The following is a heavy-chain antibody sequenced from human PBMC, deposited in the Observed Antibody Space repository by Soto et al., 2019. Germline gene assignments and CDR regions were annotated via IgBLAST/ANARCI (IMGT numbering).Heavy chain of an antibody. CDR2: ISYDGSNK. CDR1: GFTFSSYG. CDR3: AKDYDILTGLYYYYGMDV. D-gene: IGHD3-9*01. V-gene: IGHV3-30*18. Sequence: PGGSLRLSCAASGFTFSSYGMHWVRQAPGKGLEWVAVISYDGSNKYYADSVKGRFTISRDNSKNTLYLQMNSLRAEDTAVYYCAKDYDILTGLYYYYGMDVWGQGTTVTVSS. J-gene: IGHJ6*02.